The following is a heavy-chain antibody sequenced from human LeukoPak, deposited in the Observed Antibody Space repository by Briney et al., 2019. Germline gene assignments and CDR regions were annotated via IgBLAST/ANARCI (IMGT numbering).Heavy chain of an antibody. Sequence: GASVKVSCKASGYTFTGYYVHWVRQAPRQGLEWMGWINPNSGGTNYAQKFQGRVTMTRDTSISTAYMELSRLRSDDTAVYYCARVGYGDYYYYMDVWGKGTTVTVSS. CDR3: ARVGYGDYYYYMDV. J-gene: IGHJ6*03. CDR1: GYTFTGYY. V-gene: IGHV1-2*02. D-gene: IGHD4-17*01. CDR2: INPNSGGT.